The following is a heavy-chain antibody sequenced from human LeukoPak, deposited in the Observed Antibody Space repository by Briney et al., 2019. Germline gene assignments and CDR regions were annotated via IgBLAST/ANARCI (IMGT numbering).Heavy chain of an antibody. CDR1: GGSFSGYY. Sequence: SETLSLTCAVYGGSFSGYYWSWIRQPPGKRLEWIGEINHSGSTNYNPSLKSRVTISVDTSKNQFSLKLSSVTAADTAVYYCAGEPSDYYYYGMDVWGQGTTVTVSS. CDR3: AGEPSDYYYYGMDV. D-gene: IGHD1-26*01. J-gene: IGHJ6*02. CDR2: INHSGST. V-gene: IGHV4-34*01.